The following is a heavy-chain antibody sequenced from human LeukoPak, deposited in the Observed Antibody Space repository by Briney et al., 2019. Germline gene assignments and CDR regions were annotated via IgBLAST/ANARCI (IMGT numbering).Heavy chain of an antibody. J-gene: IGHJ4*02. CDR1: GGSISSYY. V-gene: IGHV4-59*08. CDR2: IYYRGST. D-gene: IGHD6-19*01. CDR3: ARSRGDSTGWYTFDY. Sequence: SETLSLTCTVSGGSISSYYWGWIRQPPGKGLEWIGYIYYRGSTNCNPSLKSRVTISLDTSNNQFSLKLTSVTAADTAVHYCARSRGDSTGWYTFDYWGQGTLVTVSS.